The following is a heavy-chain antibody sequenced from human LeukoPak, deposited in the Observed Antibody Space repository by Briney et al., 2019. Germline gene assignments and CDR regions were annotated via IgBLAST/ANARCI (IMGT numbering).Heavy chain of an antibody. D-gene: IGHD2-8*02. CDR1: GFTFSNYW. Sequence: GGSLRLSCAASGFTFSNYWMHWVRQAPGKGLEWLAVISYDGRNKYYADSVKGRFTISRDNSKNTLYLQMNSLRAEDTAVYYCAKAEYCTGARCYSAAFAYWGQGTLVTVSS. J-gene: IGHJ4*02. V-gene: IGHV3-30*18. CDR3: AKAEYCTGARCYSAAFAY. CDR2: ISYDGRNK.